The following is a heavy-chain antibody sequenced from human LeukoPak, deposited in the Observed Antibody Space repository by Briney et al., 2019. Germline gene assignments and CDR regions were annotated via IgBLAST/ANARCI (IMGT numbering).Heavy chain of an antibody. V-gene: IGHV4-34*01. J-gene: IGHJ5*02. CDR3: ARGARTPSGYGSRTAGRANWFDP. Sequence: SETLSLTCAVYGGSFSGYYWSWIRQPPGKGLEWIGEINHSGSTNYNPSLKSRVTISVDTSKNQFSLKLSSVTAADTAVYYCARGARTPSGYGSRTAGRANWFDPWGQGTLVTVSS. D-gene: IGHD5-12*01. CDR1: GGSFSGYY. CDR2: INHSGST.